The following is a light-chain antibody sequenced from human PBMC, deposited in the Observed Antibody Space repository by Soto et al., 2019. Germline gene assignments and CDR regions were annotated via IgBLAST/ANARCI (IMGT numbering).Light chain of an antibody. J-gene: IGKJ1*01. CDR2: GAS. CDR1: QSVASN. CDR3: QQYNNWPWT. V-gene: IGKV3-15*01. Sequence: EIVMTQSPATLSVSPGEGATLSCRASQSVASNLAWYQQKPGQAPRLLVYGASTRATGIPARFSGSGSGTEFTLTISSLQSEDFAIYSCQQYNNWPWTFGPGTKVDIK.